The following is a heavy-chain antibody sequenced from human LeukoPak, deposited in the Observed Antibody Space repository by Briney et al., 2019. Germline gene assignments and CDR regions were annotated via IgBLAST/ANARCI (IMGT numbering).Heavy chain of an antibody. Sequence: GGSLRLSCAASGFTFSSYGMHWVRQAPGKGLEWVAFIRYDGNNKYYAESVKGRFTISRDNSKNTLYLQMNSLRAEDTAVYYCAKLISPYDHWGQGILVTVSS. CDR1: GFTFSSYG. CDR2: IRYDGNNK. V-gene: IGHV3-30*02. CDR3: AKLISPYDH. J-gene: IGHJ4*02.